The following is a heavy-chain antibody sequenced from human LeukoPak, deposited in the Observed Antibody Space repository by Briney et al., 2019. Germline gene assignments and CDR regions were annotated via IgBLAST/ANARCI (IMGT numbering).Heavy chain of an antibody. V-gene: IGHV3-21*04. CDR3: AKIFRERYCSSTSCYPYYYYYYMDV. Sequence: PGGSLRLSCAASGFTFSSYSMNWVRQAPGKGLEWVSSISSSSSYIYYADSVKGRFTISRDNSKNTLYLQMNSLRDEDTAVYYCAKIFRERYCSSTSCYPYYYYYYMDVWGKGTTVTVSS. CDR2: ISSSSSYI. D-gene: IGHD2-2*01. J-gene: IGHJ6*03. CDR1: GFTFSSYS.